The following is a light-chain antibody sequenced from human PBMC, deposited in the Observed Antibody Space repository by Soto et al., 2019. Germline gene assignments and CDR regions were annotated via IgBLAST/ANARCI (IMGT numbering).Light chain of an antibody. CDR2: GAS. J-gene: IGKJ2*01. V-gene: IGKV1-5*01. CDR3: QQYKYYSRT. CDR1: QPLSTW. Sequence: DIRMTQSPSTLSAAVGDRITITCRASQPLSTWVAWYQQKPGSAPKLLIYGASSLETGVPSRFSGSGSETEFTLTISGLQPDDFATYYCQQYKYYSRTFGQGTKVDIK.